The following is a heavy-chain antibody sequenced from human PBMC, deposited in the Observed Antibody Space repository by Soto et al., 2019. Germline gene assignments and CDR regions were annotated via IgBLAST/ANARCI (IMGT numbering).Heavy chain of an antibody. CDR3: ARDGVDTAMVDYYYYGMDV. CDR2: IIPIFGTA. CDR1: GGTFSSYA. V-gene: IGHV1-69*12. D-gene: IGHD5-18*01. Sequence: QVQLVQSGAEVKKPGSSVKVSCKASGGTFSSYAISWVRQAPGQGLEWMGGIIPIFGTANYAQKFQGRVTITADESTSTAYMELSSLRSEDTAVYYCARDGVDTAMVDYYYYGMDVWGQGTTVTVFS. J-gene: IGHJ6*02.